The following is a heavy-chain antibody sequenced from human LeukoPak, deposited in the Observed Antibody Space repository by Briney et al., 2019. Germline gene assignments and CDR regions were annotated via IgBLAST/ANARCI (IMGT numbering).Heavy chain of an antibody. V-gene: IGHV3-23*01. D-gene: IGHD6-6*01. CDR1: GFTFSSYA. CDR3: AKDLSAYSSSLADFDY. Sequence: GGSLRLSCAASGFTFSSYAMSWVRQAPGKGLEWVSAISGSGGSTYYADSVKGRFTISRDNPKNTLYLQMNSLRAEDTAVYYCAKDLSAYSSSLADFDYWGQGTLVTVSS. CDR2: ISGSGGST. J-gene: IGHJ4*02.